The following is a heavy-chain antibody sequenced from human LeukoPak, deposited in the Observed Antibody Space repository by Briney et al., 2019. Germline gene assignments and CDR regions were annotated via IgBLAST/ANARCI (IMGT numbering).Heavy chain of an antibody. J-gene: IGHJ4*02. D-gene: IGHD5-18*01. CDR1: GFSLSTSGVG. Sequence: SGPTLVNPTQTLTLTCTFSGFSLSTSGVGVGWIRQPPGKALEWLTLIYWDDDKRYSPSLNNRLTITRDTSKDQVVLTMTNTDPVDTATYYCAHISYTTMIQFADYWGQGTLVTVSS. CDR3: AHISYTTMIQFADY. V-gene: IGHV2-5*02. CDR2: IYWDDDK.